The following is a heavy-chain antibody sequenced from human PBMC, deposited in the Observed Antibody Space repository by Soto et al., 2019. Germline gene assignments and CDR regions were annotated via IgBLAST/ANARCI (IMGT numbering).Heavy chain of an antibody. CDR2: IIPIFGTA. Sequence: ASVKVSCKASGGTFSSYAISWVRQAPGQGLEWMGGIIPIFGTANYAQKFQGRVTITADESTSTAYMELSSLRSEDTAVYYCAREGSPRDRTVAGLNWFDPWGQGTLVTVSS. D-gene: IGHD6-19*01. J-gene: IGHJ5*02. CDR1: GGTFSSYA. V-gene: IGHV1-69*13. CDR3: AREGSPRDRTVAGLNWFDP.